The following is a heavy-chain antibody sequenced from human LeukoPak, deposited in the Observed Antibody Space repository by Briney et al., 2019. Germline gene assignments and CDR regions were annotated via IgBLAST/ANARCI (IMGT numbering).Heavy chain of an antibody. CDR3: ARDRLYDILTGYPVDY. CDR1: GYTFTNYG. J-gene: IGHJ4*02. V-gene: IGHV1-18*04. Sequence: ASVKVSCKASGYTFTNYGISWVRQAPGQGLEWMSWIGANNGETRYAQNFQGRVTMTTDTSTTTAYMELRSLRSDDTAVYYCARDRLYDILTGYPVDYWGQGTLVTVSS. D-gene: IGHD3-9*01. CDR2: IGANNGET.